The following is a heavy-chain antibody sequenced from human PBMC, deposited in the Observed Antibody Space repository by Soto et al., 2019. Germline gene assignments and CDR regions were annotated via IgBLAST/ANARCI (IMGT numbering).Heavy chain of an antibody. V-gene: IGHV3-23*01. J-gene: IGHJ5*02. Sequence: GGSLRLSCAACGFTFSSYAMSWVRQSPGKGLEWVSSISGDGDNTYYADSVKGRFTISRDTSKNTLYLQMYSLRGEDTAVYYCAKNPHYDFWSGSPNWFDPWGQGTLVTVSS. CDR3: AKNPHYDFWSGSPNWFDP. D-gene: IGHD3-3*01. CDR2: ISGDGDNT. CDR1: GFTFSSYA.